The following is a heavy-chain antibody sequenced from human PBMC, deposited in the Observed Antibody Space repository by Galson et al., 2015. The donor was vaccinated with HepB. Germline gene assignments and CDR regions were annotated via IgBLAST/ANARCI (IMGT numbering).Heavy chain of an antibody. Sequence: SLRLSCAAYGFSFSDYSMNWVRQAPGKGLEWVSYITSSSSTIYYTDSVKGRFTISRDNAKNSLYLQMNSLRDEDTAVYYCARAPPVAYCGGDCYVFDYWGQGTLVTVSS. CDR2: ITSSSSTI. J-gene: IGHJ4*02. D-gene: IGHD2-21*02. V-gene: IGHV3-48*02. CDR3: ARAPPVAYCGGDCYVFDY. CDR1: GFSFSDYS.